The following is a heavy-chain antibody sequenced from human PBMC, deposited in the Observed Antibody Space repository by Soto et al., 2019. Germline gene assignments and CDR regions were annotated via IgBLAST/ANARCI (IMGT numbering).Heavy chain of an antibody. D-gene: IGHD6-13*01. V-gene: IGHV4-59*01. J-gene: IGHJ6*02. CDR1: GGSISSYY. CDR3: ARVLDGKSSWPVPNYYYYGMDV. CDR2: IYYSGST. Sequence: PSETLSLSCTVSGGSISSYYWSWIRQPPGKGLEWIGYIYYSGSTNYNPSLKSRVTISVDTSKNQFSLKLSSVTAADTAVYYCARVLDGKSSWPVPNYYYYGMDVWGQGTTVTVSS.